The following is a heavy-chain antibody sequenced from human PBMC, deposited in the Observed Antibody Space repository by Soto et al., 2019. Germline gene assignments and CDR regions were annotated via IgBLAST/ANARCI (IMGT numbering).Heavy chain of an antibody. J-gene: IGHJ6*02. CDR3: ARALIQGDYVDYAYYYCYGMDV. CDR1: GYTFTGYY. V-gene: IGHV1-2*04. D-gene: IGHD4-17*01. CDR2: INPNSGGT. Sequence: GASVKVSCKASGYTFTGYYMHWVRQAPGQGLEWMGWINPNSGGTNYAQKFQGWVTMTRDTSISTAYMELSRLRSDDTAVYYCARALIQGDYVDYAYYYCYGMDVWGQGTTVTVSS.